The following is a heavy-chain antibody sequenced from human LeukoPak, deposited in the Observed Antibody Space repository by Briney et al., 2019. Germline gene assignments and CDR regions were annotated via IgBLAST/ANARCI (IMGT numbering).Heavy chain of an antibody. D-gene: IGHD6-13*01. CDR2: ISWNSGSI. V-gene: IGHV3-9*01. J-gene: IGHJ4*02. CDR3: AKSYEWAAAGTLLFDY. CDR1: GFTFDDYA. Sequence: GGSLRLSCAASGFTFDDYAMHWVRQAPGKGLEWVSGISWNSGSIGYADSVKGRFTISRDNAKNSLYLQMNSLRAEDTALYYCAKSYEWAAAGTLLFDYWGQGTLVTVSS.